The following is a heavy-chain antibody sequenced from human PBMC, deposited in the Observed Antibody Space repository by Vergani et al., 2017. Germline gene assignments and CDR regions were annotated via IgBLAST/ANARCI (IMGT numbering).Heavy chain of an antibody. CDR3: ARQNRYDSSGYSSYYYGMDV. J-gene: IGHJ6*02. D-gene: IGHD3-22*01. CDR1: GYSFTSYW. V-gene: IGHV5-51*01. CDR2: IYPGDSDT. Sequence: EVQLVQSGAEVKKPGESLKISCKGSGYSFTSYWIGWVRQMPGKGLEWMGIIYPGDSDTRYRPSFQGQVTISADKSISTAYLQWSSLKASDTAMYYCARQNRYDSSGYSSYYYGMDVWGQGTTVTVSS.